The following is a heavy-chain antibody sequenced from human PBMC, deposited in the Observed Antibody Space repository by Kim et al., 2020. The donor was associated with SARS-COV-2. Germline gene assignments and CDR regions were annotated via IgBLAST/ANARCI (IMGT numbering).Heavy chain of an antibody. J-gene: IGHJ6*02. CDR1: GFTFSDYY. CDR3: ASDPPRYSGSYYNYYYYGMDV. D-gene: IGHD3-10*01. CDR2: ISSSGSTI. Sequence: GGSLRLSCAASGFTFSDYYMSWIRQAPGKGLEWVSYISSSGSTIYYADSVKGRFTISRDNAKNSLYLQMNSLRAEDTAVYYCASDPPRYSGSYYNYYYYGMDVWGQGTTVTVSS. V-gene: IGHV3-11*04.